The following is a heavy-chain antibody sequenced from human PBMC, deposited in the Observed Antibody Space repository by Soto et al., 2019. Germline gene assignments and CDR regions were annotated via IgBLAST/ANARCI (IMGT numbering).Heavy chain of an antibody. V-gene: IGHV3-30*18. Sequence: HPGGSLRLSCAASGFTFSSFGMHWVRQAPGKGLEWVALIVYDGTNKYYADSVKGRFTISRDNSKNALYLQLNSLRPEDTAVYYCAKDRKYDFWTVEYSGQGTLVTVSS. CDR2: IVYDGTNK. J-gene: IGHJ4*02. D-gene: IGHD3-3*01. CDR3: AKDRKYDFWTVEY. CDR1: GFTFSSFG.